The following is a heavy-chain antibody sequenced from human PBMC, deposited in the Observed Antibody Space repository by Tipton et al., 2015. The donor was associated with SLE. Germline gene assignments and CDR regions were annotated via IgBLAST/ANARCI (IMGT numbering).Heavy chain of an antibody. CDR3: ARGLAAAGTVHYYYYYMDV. V-gene: IGHV4-59*08. J-gene: IGHJ6*03. CDR1: GGSISSYY. CDR2: IYYSGST. Sequence: TLSLTCTVSGGSISSYYWSWIRQPPGKGLEWIGYIYYSGSTNYNPSLKSRVTISVDTSKNQFSLKLSSVTAADTAVYYCARGLAAAGTVHYYYYYMDVWGKGTSVTVSS. D-gene: IGHD6-13*01.